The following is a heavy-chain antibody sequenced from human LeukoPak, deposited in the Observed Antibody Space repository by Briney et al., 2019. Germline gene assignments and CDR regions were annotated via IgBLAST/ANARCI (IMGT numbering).Heavy chain of an antibody. D-gene: IGHD2-2*01. Sequence: GGSLKISCKGSGYSFTNYWIGSVRQMPGKGLEWMGIIYPADSDTRYSPSLQGQVTISADKPISTAYLQWSSLKASDTAMYYCARRDCSRTSCSFVDWGQGTLVTVSS. V-gene: IGHV5-51*01. J-gene: IGHJ4*02. CDR2: IYPADSDT. CDR3: ARRDCSRTSCSFVD. CDR1: GYSFTNYW.